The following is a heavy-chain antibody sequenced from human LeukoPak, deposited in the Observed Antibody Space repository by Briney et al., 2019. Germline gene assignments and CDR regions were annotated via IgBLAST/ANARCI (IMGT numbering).Heavy chain of an antibody. CDR3: ARDRTIAADGTVYFYGMHV. CDR2: SDYNGIT. D-gene: IGHD6-13*01. CDR1: GGSMSSYY. V-gene: IGHV4-59*01. J-gene: IGHJ6*02. Sequence: PSEPLSLPCTVSGGSMSSYYWSWLRQAPGKGLEWIGYSDYNGITKYNPSLKSRGATTVDTSKNQSSLKLRSVTAADTAVYYCARDRTIAADGTVYFYGMHVWGQGTTVTVSS.